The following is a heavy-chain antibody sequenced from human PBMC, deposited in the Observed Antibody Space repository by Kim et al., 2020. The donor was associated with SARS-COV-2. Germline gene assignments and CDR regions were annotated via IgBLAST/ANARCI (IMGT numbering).Heavy chain of an antibody. D-gene: IGHD6-25*01. Sequence: GGSLRLSCEASGFIFRNYAMHWVRQAPGKGLEWVAIILYDGKNKYYADSMKGRFTISRDNSKSTLYLQMNNLRAEDTAVYYCAKDGAYSSAAWGVDYWGHGTPDTVSS. CDR2: ILYDGKNK. V-gene: IGHV3-30*18. J-gene: IGHJ4*01. CDR1: GFIFRNYA. CDR3: AKDGAYSSAAWGVDY.